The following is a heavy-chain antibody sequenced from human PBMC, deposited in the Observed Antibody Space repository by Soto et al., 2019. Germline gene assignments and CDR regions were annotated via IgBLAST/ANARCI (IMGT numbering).Heavy chain of an antibody. CDR1: GFTFSEYG. J-gene: IGHJ6*02. V-gene: IGHV3-23*01. D-gene: IGHD2-8*01. CDR3: AKGHTNENGHYSYYGMDV. CDR2: ISGAGERI. Sequence: EVQLLESGGGLVQPGGSLRLSCVVSGFTFSEYGMSWVRQAPGKGLEWVASISGAGERIYNEDSVKGRFTISRDNSKNSVFLQVNSLRADDTAVYFCAKGHTNENGHYSYYGMDVWGQGTTVTVS.